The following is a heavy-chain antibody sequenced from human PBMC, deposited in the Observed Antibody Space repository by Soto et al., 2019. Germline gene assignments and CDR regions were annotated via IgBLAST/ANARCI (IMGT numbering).Heavy chain of an antibody. D-gene: IGHD1-26*01. V-gene: IGHV3-23*01. Sequence: GGSLRLSCAASGFTFSSYAMSWVRQAPGKGLEWVSAISGSGGSTYYADSVKGRFTISRDNSKNTLYLQMNSLRAEDTAVYYCAKALSGPGALNPYYYYGMDVWGQGTTVTVSS. CDR1: GFTFSSYA. CDR3: AKALSGPGALNPYYYYGMDV. J-gene: IGHJ6*02. CDR2: ISGSGGST.